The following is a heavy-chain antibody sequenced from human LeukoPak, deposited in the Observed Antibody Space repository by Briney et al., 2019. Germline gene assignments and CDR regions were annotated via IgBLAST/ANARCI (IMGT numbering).Heavy chain of an antibody. D-gene: IGHD2-15*01. Sequence: EASVKVSCKASGYTFTGYYMHWVRQAPGQGLEWMGWINPNSGGTNYAQKFRGRATMTRDTSISTAYMELSRLRSDDTAVYYCARVRRYCSGGSCYSAYYFDYWGQGTLVTVSS. J-gene: IGHJ4*02. CDR1: GYTFTGYY. CDR2: INPNSGGT. CDR3: ARVRRYCSGGSCYSAYYFDY. V-gene: IGHV1-2*02.